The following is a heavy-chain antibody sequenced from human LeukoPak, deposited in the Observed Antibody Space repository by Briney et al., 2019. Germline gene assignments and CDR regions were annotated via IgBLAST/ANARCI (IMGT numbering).Heavy chain of an antibody. D-gene: IGHD3-22*01. V-gene: IGHV4-34*01. Sequence: SETLSLTCVVYGGSFSGYFWSWIRQPPGKGLEWIGEITPSGSTNYCPSLKSRVSISIDTSKKKLSQRLTSVTAADSAVYYCASSFYYDSRDYWGQGTLVTVSS. CDR3: ASSFYYDSRDY. CDR1: GGSFSGYF. J-gene: IGHJ4*02. CDR2: ITPSGST.